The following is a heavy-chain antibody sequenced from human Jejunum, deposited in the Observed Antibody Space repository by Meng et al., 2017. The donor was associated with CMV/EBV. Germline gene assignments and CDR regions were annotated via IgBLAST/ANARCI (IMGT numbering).Heavy chain of an antibody. CDR1: GGSFSGYY. Sequence: QGQRQEWGAGLLKPSETLSLTCAVSGGSFSGYYWRWLRQPPGKGLEWIGEINYRGSTNYSPSLKSRVTMSLDTSKNQFSLKLTSVTAADTAMYYCARCPRDDDSGYWFFDNWGQGTLVTVSS. CDR3: ARCPRDDDSGYWFFDN. CDR2: INYRGST. V-gene: IGHV4-34*01. J-gene: IGHJ4*02. D-gene: IGHD3-22*01.